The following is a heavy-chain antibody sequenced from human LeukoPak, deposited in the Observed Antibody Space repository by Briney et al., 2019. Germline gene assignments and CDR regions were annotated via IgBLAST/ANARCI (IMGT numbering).Heavy chain of an antibody. CDR2: IYSGGST. CDR1: GFTVSSNY. V-gene: IGHV3-66*01. Sequence: GGSLRLSCAASGFTVSSNYMSWVRQAPGKGLEWVSVIYSGGSTYYADSVKGRFTISRDNSKNTLYLQMNSLRAEDTAVYYCARESSGSGSYYYAFDIWGQGTMVTVSS. J-gene: IGHJ3*02. CDR3: ARESSGSGSYYYAFDI. D-gene: IGHD3-10*01.